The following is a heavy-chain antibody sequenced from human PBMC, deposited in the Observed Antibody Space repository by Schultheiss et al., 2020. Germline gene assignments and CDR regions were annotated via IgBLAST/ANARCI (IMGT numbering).Heavy chain of an antibody. CDR2: IYYSGST. J-gene: IGHJ4*02. CDR1: GGFISSGGYY. Sequence: SETLSLTCTVSGGFISSGGYYWSWIRQHPGKGLEWIGYIYYSGSTYYNPSLKSRVTISVDTSKNQFSLKLSSVTAADTAVYYCAREGGYYDSSGYLSYYFDYWGQGTLVTVSS. D-gene: IGHD3-22*01. CDR3: AREGGYYDSSGYLSYYFDY. V-gene: IGHV4-30-4*08.